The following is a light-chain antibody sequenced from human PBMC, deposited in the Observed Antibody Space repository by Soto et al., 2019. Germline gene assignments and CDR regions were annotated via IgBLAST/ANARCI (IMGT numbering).Light chain of an antibody. J-gene: IGLJ2*01. V-gene: IGLV2-14*01. CDR1: SSDVGSYNY. Sequence: QSALTQPASVSGSAGQSITISCTGTSSDVGSYNYVSWYQQHPGKAPKLLIYDVSNRPSGLSNLFSGSKSGNTASLTISGLQAEDEADYYCISYTSSTTPVVFGGGTKVTVL. CDR2: DVS. CDR3: ISYTSSTTPVV.